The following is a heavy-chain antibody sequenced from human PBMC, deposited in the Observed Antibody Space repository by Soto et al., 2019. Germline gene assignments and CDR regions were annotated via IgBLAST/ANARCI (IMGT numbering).Heavy chain of an antibody. CDR1: CYSFTSYG. D-gene: IGHD6-13*01. J-gene: IGHJ6*02. CDR2: ISAYNGNT. Sequence: SLNVSRKGSCYSFTSYGISWVRQAPGQGLEWMGWISAYNGNTNYAQKLQGRVTMTTDTSTSTAYMELRSLRSDDTAVYYCASSVVIAAAGDYYGMDVWGQGTTVTVSS. CDR3: ASSVVIAAAGDYYGMDV. V-gene: IGHV1-18*01.